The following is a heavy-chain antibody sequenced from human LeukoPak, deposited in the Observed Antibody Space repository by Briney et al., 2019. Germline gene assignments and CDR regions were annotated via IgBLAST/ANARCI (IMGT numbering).Heavy chain of an antibody. CDR2: ISGSGGSA. CDR1: GFTFSSYA. V-gene: IGHV3-23*01. CDR3: AKDGCLSMVRGVGAFDI. Sequence: PGGSLRLSCAASGFTFSSYAMSWVRQAPGKGLEWVSAISGSGGSAYYADSVKGRFTSSRDNFKNTLYLQMNSLRAEDTAVYHCAKDGCLSMVRGVGAFDIWGEGTMVTVSS. J-gene: IGHJ3*02. D-gene: IGHD3-10*01.